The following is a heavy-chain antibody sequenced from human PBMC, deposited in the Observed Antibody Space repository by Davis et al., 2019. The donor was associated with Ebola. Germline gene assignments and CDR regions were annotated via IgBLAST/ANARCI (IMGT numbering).Heavy chain of an antibody. Sequence: GESLKISCAASGFTFSSYSMNWVRQAPGKGLEWVSSISSSSSYIYYADSVKGRFTISRDNAKNSLYLQMNSLRAEDTAVYYCARAGYCRGGTCTSPPLDYWGQGTLATVS. CDR3: ARAGYCRGGTCTSPPLDY. D-gene: IGHD2-15*01. V-gene: IGHV3-21*01. CDR2: ISSSSSYI. J-gene: IGHJ4*02. CDR1: GFTFSSYS.